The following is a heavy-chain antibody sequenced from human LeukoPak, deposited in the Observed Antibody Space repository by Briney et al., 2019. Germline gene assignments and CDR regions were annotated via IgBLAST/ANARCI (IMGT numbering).Heavy chain of an antibody. D-gene: IGHD2-2*01. J-gene: IGHJ4*02. Sequence: PSETLSLTCTVSGGSISSSSYYWGWIRQPPGKGLEWIGSIYYSGSTYYNPSLKSRVTISVDTSKNQFSLKLSSVTAADTAVYYCARLQGYQLLDFEYWGQGTLVTVSS. CDR3: ARLQGYQLLDFEY. CDR2: IYYSGST. V-gene: IGHV4-39*01. CDR1: GGSISSSSYY.